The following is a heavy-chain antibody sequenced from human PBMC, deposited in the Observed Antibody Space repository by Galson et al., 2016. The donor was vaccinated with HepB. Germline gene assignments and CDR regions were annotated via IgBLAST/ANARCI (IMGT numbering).Heavy chain of an antibody. CDR1: GSSLDTRGMC. CDR3: ARQSYTSGFMIFGVPPAWFHP. J-gene: IGHJ5*02. Sequence: PALVKPTQTLTLSCRLSGSSLDTRGMCVSWVRQPPGKALEWLAAIDWADEKYFRSSLKTRLSISKDTSGINVVLTMANMDPVDTGTYYCARQSYTSGFMIFGVPPAWFHPWGQGTLVTVSS. CDR2: IDWADEK. D-gene: IGHD3-3*01. V-gene: IGHV2-70*13.